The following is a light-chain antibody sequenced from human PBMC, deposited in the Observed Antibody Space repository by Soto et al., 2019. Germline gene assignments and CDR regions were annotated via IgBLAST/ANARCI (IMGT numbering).Light chain of an antibody. J-gene: IGKJ1*01. CDR3: QQYNIYPWT. CDR2: DAS. Sequence: IQMTQSPSTLSASVGDRVTITCRASQSISSWLAWYQQKPGKAPKLLIYDASSLESGVPSRFSGSGSGTEFTLTISSLQPDDFATYYCQQYNIYPWTFGQGTKVDIK. V-gene: IGKV1-5*01. CDR1: QSISSW.